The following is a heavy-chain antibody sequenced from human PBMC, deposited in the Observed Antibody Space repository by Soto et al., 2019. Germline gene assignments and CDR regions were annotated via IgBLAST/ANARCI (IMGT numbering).Heavy chain of an antibody. CDR2: IGTAGDT. Sequence: GGSLRLSCVASGFTFSSYDMHWVRQVTGKGLEWVSAIGTAGDTYYPGSVKGRFTIPRENAKNSLYLQMNSLRAGDTAVYYCARAQGTRRDSSGYSNDAFDIWGQGTMVTVSS. CDR3: ARAQGTRRDSSGYSNDAFDI. V-gene: IGHV3-13*01. D-gene: IGHD3-22*01. CDR1: GFTFSSYD. J-gene: IGHJ3*02.